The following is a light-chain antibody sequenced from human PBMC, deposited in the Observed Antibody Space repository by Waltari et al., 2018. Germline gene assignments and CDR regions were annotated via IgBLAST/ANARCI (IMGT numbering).Light chain of an antibody. J-gene: IGKJ2*01. Sequence: EIVLTQYPGTLSLSPGERATLSCRASQSVSSSYLAWYQQKPGQAPRLLIYGASSRATGIPDRFSGSGSGTDFTLTISRLEPEDFAVYYCQQYGSLPYTFGQGTKLEIK. CDR3: QQYGSLPYT. CDR1: QSVSSSY. CDR2: GAS. V-gene: IGKV3-20*01.